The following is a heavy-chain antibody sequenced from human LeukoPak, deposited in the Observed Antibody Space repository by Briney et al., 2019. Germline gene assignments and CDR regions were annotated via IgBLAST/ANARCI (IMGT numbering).Heavy chain of an antibody. Sequence: GGSLTLSCAASGFTFSDYYMSWIRQPPGKGLEWVSYISSSGSYTNYADSVKGRFTNSRDNAKNSLYLQMNSLRAEDTAVYYCATGAGSYYPFDYWGQGTLVTVSS. V-gene: IGHV3-11*03. CDR1: GFTFSDYY. CDR2: ISSSGSYT. J-gene: IGHJ4*02. CDR3: ATGAGSYYPFDY. D-gene: IGHD3-10*01.